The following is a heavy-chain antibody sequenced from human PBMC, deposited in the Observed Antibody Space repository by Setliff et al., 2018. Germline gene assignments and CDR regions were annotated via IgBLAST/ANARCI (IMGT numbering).Heavy chain of an antibody. D-gene: IGHD3-22*01. V-gene: IGHV1-69*05. Sequence: SVKVSCKASGDSFSSYGISWVRQAPGQGLEWMGGIIHLFGIPNYAEEFQGRVTMTTDGSTSTAYMELSSLKSEDTAVYYCARVRYYYDSSGWFDPWGQGTLVTVSS. J-gene: IGHJ5*02. CDR2: IIHLFGIP. CDR3: ARVRYYYDSSGWFDP. CDR1: GDSFSSYG.